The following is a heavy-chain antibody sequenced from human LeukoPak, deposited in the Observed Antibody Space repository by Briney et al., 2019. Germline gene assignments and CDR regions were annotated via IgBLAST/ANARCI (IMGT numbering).Heavy chain of an antibody. CDR2: IDASGST. V-gene: IGHV4-4*07. D-gene: IGHD5-24*01. CDR3: ARKDGDI. CDR1: GASVSSYY. Sequence: SETLSLTCTVSGASVSSYYWVWIRQPAGRGLEWIGRIDASGSTNYNPSLKSRVTMSVDSSKNQFSLKVSSVTAADTAVYYCARKDGDIWGQGTMVTVSS. J-gene: IGHJ3*02.